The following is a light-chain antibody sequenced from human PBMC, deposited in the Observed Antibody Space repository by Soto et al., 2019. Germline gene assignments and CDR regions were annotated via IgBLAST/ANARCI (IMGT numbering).Light chain of an antibody. Sequence: QSALTQPRSVSGSPGQSVAISCTGTSRDIEAYDYVSWYQQHPGKAPKLIISEVNKRPSGVPDRISGSKSGTSATLGITGLQTGDEADYYCATWDSTLNAGLFGTGTKLTVL. CDR2: EVN. J-gene: IGLJ1*01. V-gene: IGLV2-11*01. CDR1: SRDIEAYDY. CDR3: ATWDSTLNAGL.